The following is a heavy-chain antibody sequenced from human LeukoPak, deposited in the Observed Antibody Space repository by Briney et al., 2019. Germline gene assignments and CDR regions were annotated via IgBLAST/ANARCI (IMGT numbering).Heavy chain of an antibody. CDR2: ISTSSSYI. CDR3: ARAYSGRYGLGYYYMDV. D-gene: IGHD1-26*01. CDR1: GFTFSSYG. V-gene: IGHV3-21*01. J-gene: IGHJ6*03. Sequence: GGSLRLSCAASGFTFSSYGMRWVRQAPGKGLEWVSSISTSSSYIYCADSVKGRFTISRDNAKNSLYLQMNSLRAEDTAVYYCARAYSGRYGLGYYYMDVWGKGTTVTISS.